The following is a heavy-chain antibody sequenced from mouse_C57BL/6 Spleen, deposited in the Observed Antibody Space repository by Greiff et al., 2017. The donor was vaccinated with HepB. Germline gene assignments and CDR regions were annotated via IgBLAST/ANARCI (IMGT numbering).Heavy chain of an antibody. CDR2: ISDGGSYT. CDR1: GFTFSSYA. D-gene: IGHD3-3*01. CDR3: ARDFPKGHSFDS. J-gene: IGHJ2*01. Sequence: EVQLVESGGGLVKPGGSLKLSCAASGFTFSSYAMSWVRQTPEKRLEWVATISDGGSYTYYPDNVKGRFTISRDNAKNNLYLQMSHLKSEDTAMYYGARDFPKGHSFDSGGQDTPPTVSS. V-gene: IGHV5-4*01.